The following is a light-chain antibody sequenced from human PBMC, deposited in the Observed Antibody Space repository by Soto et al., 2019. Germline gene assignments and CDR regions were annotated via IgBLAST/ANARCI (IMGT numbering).Light chain of an antibody. V-gene: IGKV3-20*01. Sequence: PGDKATLSYRASQSVANSHVAWYQQRRGQAPRLLIYDASSRATGIPDRFSGSGSGTDFTLTISRLEPEDFALYYCQQYGGSPRTFGQGTKVDIK. J-gene: IGKJ1*01. CDR1: QSVANSH. CDR3: QQYGGSPRT. CDR2: DAS.